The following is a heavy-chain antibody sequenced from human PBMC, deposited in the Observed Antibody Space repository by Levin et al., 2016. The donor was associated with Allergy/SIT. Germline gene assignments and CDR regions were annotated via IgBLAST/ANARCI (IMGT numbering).Heavy chain of an antibody. CDR2: IYPGDSDT. CDR3: ALPVVPAAIGAFDI. J-gene: IGHJ3*02. Sequence: KVSCKGSGYSFTSYWIGWVRQMPGKGLEWMGIIYPGDSDTRYSPSFQGHVTISADKSISTAYLQWSSLKASDTAMYYCALPVVPAAIGAFDIWGQGTMVTVSS. D-gene: IGHD2-2*01. CDR1: GYSFTSYW. V-gene: IGHV5-51*01.